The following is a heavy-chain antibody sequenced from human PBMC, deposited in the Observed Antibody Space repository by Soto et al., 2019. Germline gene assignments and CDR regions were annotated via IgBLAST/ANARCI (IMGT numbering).Heavy chain of an antibody. Sequence: PSETLSLTCDVSGYAISSGFYWAWIRQPPGKRLEWIGNIYHTGTTYYNPSLKSRVTMSVDTSKNQFSLQLDSVTAADTAVYYCARAPPGPAPRWGVWGHGTTVTVSS. V-gene: IGHV4-38-2*01. J-gene: IGHJ6*02. CDR2: IYHTGTT. D-gene: IGHD3-16*01. CDR3: ARAPPGPAPRWGV. CDR1: GYAISSGFY.